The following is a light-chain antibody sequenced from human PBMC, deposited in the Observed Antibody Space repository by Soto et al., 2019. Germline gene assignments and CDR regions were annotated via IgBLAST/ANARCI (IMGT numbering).Light chain of an antibody. CDR1: RDIGRW. Sequence: DVQLTQSPATLSASVGDRVTITCRASRDIGRWLAWYQQKPGRAPKLLIFRASSLQSGVPSRFSGSGSGTEFTLTISGLQPDDFATYYCLQYDTYSRTFGQGTKV. CDR3: LQYDTYSRT. J-gene: IGKJ1*01. V-gene: IGKV1-5*03. CDR2: RAS.